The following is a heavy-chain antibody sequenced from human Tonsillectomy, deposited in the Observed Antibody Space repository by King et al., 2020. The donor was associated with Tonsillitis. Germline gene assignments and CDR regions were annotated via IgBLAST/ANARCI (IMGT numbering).Heavy chain of an antibody. V-gene: IGHV4-39*07. CDR2: ISHSGTT. Sequence: QLQESGPGLVKPSETLSLTCTVSGASISNDNYYWGWIRQPPGKGLEWIGRISHSGTTYYKPSLKSRVTISIDTSKKQFSLRLSSVIDADTAVYYCEGVTNSVVICVGEWGQGTLVTVSS. D-gene: IGHD1-26*01. J-gene: IGHJ4*02. CDR3: EGVTNSVVICVGE. CDR1: GASISNDNYY.